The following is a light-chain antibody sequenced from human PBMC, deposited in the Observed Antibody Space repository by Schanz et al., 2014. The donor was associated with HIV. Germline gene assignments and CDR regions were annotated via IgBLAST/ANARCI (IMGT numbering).Light chain of an antibody. CDR2: EVS. J-gene: IGLJ2*01. CDR3: SSYTSTNPVI. CDR1: SSDVGGYYY. V-gene: IGLV2-14*01. Sequence: QSALTQPPSASGSPGQSITISCTGTSSDVGGYYYVSWYQQHPGKAPKLLISEVSKRPSGVSNRFSGSKSGTTASLTIAGRRPEDEGDYYCSSYTSTNPVIFAGGTKLTVL.